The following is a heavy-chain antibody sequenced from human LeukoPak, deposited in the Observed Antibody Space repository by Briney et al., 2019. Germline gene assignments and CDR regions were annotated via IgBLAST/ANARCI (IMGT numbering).Heavy chain of an antibody. CDR3: ARDSTYYYDSSGIDY. V-gene: IGHV1-18*01. Sequence: ASVKVSCKASGYTFTSYGISWVRQAPGQGLEWMGWINAYNGNTNYAQMLQGRVTMTTDTSTSTAYMELRSLRSDDTAVYYCARDSTYYYDSSGIDYWGQGTLVTVSS. CDR2: INAYNGNT. CDR1: GYTFTSYG. J-gene: IGHJ4*02. D-gene: IGHD3-22*01.